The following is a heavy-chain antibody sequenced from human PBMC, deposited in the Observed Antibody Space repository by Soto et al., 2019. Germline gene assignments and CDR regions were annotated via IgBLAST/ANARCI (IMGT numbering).Heavy chain of an antibody. V-gene: IGHV1-46*01. Sequence: QVDLVQSGAEVKKPGASVTISCKASGSAITRYYIHWVRQAPGRGLEWMGIINPGGGSASYAQKFQDRVTGDKDTSTGTVYMDLRSLRTEDTAVYYCARDTSGWSLNGLDVWGQGTTVNVSS. CDR1: GSAITRYY. CDR3: ARDTSGWSLNGLDV. CDR2: INPGGGSA. J-gene: IGHJ6*02. D-gene: IGHD6-19*01.